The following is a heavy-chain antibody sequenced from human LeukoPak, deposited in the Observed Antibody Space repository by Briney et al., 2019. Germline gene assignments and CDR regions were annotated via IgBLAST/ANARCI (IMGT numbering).Heavy chain of an antibody. CDR3: AKDRSIAVAGTVPFDY. CDR1: GFTFSSYA. Sequence: GGSLRLSCAASGFTFSSYAMSSVRQAPGKGLEWVSAISGSGGSTYYADSVKGRFTISRDNSKNTLYLQMNSLRAEDTAVYYCAKDRSIAVAGTVPFDYWGQGTLVTVSS. CDR2: ISGSGGST. D-gene: IGHD6-19*01. J-gene: IGHJ4*02. V-gene: IGHV3-23*01.